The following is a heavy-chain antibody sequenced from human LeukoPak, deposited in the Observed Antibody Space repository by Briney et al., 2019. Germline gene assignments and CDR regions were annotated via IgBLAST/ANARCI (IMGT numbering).Heavy chain of an antibody. CDR2: ISGSGSNT. Sequence: GGSLRLSCAASGFTFSTYAMSWVRQAPGKGLEWVSTISGSGSNTYYADPVKGRFTISRDNSKNALYLQMHSLRADDTAVYFCAKTPRGYTYVPDYWGQGTLVTVSS. V-gene: IGHV3-23*01. D-gene: IGHD5-18*01. CDR3: AKTPRGYTYVPDY. J-gene: IGHJ4*02. CDR1: GFTFSTYA.